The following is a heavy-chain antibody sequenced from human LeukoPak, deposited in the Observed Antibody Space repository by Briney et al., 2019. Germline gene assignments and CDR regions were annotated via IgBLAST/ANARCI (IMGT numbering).Heavy chain of an antibody. J-gene: IGHJ5*02. Sequence: GASVKVSCKASGYTFTSYDINWVRQATGQGLEWMGWMNPNSGNTGYAQNFQGRVTMTRDMSTSTVYMELSSLRSEDTAVYYCAREGVTIFGMVRTQTTKSPHRFDPWGQGTLVTVSS. D-gene: IGHD3-3*01. CDR3: AREGVTIFGMVRTQTTKSPHRFDP. V-gene: IGHV1-8*02. CDR2: MNPNSGNT. CDR1: GYTFTSYD.